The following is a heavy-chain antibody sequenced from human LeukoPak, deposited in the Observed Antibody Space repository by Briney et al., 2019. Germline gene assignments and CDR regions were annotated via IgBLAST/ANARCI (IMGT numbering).Heavy chain of an antibody. CDR2: IYYSGST. Sequence: SETLSLTCTVSGGSISSYYWSWIRQPPGKGLEWIGYIYYSGSTNYNPSLKSRVTISVDTSKDQFSLKLSSVTAADTAVYYCARTDPRDYYYYYMDVWGKGTTVTVSS. CDR3: ARTDPRDYYYYYMDV. V-gene: IGHV4-59*01. CDR1: GGSISSYY. J-gene: IGHJ6*03.